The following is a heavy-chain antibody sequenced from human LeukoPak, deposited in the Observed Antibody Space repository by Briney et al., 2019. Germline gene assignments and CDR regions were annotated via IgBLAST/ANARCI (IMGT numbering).Heavy chain of an antibody. D-gene: IGHD5-24*01. Sequence: GGSLRLSCAASGFTFSSYAMSWVRPAPGKGLEWVSSISGSGGSTFYADSVKGRFTISRDNSQNTLYLQMNSLRAEDTAVYYCAKGHGYNPDYSDYWGQGTLVTVSS. CDR1: GFTFSSYA. J-gene: IGHJ4*02. V-gene: IGHV3-23*01. CDR2: ISGSGGST. CDR3: AKGHGYNPDYSDY.